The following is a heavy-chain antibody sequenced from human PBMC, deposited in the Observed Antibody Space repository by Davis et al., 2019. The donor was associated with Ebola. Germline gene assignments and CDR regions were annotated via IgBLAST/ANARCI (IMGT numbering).Heavy chain of an antibody. Sequence: MPGGSLRLSCAVYGGSFSGYYWSWIRQPPGKGLEWIGEINHSGSTNYNPSLKSRVTISVDTSKNQFSLKLSSVTAADTAVYYCARITYSSSWKGNWFDPWGQGTLVTVSS. J-gene: IGHJ5*02. V-gene: IGHV4-34*01. D-gene: IGHD6-13*01. CDR2: INHSGST. CDR1: GGSFSGYY. CDR3: ARITYSSSWKGNWFDP.